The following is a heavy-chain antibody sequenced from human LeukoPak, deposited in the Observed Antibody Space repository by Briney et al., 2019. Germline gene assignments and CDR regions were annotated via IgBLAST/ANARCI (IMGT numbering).Heavy chain of an antibody. CDR2: INHSGST. CDR3: ARVPSRWVTIFGVVIGGFDP. J-gene: IGHJ5*02. Sequence: SETQSLTCAVYGGSFSGYYWSWIRQPPGKGLEWIGEINHSGSTNYNPSLKSRVTISVDTSKNQFSLKLSSVTAADTAVCYCARVPSRWVTIFGVVIGGFDPWGQGTLVTVSS. CDR1: GGSFSGYY. V-gene: IGHV4-34*01. D-gene: IGHD3-3*01.